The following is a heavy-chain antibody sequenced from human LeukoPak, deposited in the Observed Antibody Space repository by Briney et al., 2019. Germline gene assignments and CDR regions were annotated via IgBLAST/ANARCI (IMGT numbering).Heavy chain of an antibody. J-gene: IGHJ6*02. CDR3: AKDGDYDSSGYYYYYGMDV. D-gene: IGHD3-22*01. CDR1: GFTFSNYW. V-gene: IGHV3-74*01. CDR2: INIDGSGT. Sequence: GGSLRLSCTASGFTFSNYWIHWVRQAPGKGLVWVSRINIDGSGTIYADSVKGRFTISRDNSKNTLYLQMNSLRVEDTAVYYCAKDGDYDSSGYYYYYGMDVWGQGTTVTVSS.